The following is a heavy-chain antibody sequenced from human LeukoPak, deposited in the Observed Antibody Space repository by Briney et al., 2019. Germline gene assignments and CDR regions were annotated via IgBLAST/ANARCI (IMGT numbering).Heavy chain of an antibody. J-gene: IGHJ4*02. CDR3: ARNYGSGNWFFDS. CDR1: RYSFTSYG. V-gene: IGHV1-18*01. Sequence: ASVRVSCKASRYSFTSYGISGVRQAPGQGLEWMGWISGYNGNTNYAQKLQGRVTMTTDTSTSTAYMELRSLRSDDTAVYYCARNYGSGNWFFDSWGQGTLVTVSS. D-gene: IGHD3-10*01. CDR2: ISGYNGNT.